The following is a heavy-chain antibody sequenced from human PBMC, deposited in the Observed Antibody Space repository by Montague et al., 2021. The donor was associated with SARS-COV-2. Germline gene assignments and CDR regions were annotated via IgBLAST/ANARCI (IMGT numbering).Heavy chain of an antibody. CDR2: IHHGGST. D-gene: IGHD3-10*01. CDR1: GGSFSTYS. Sequence: SETLSLTCAVHGGSFSTYSWNWIRQPPGKGLEWIGEIHHGGSTNYNPSLKSRVTISADTSKNQFSLKLTSVAAADTAVYYCARLVDGVVPSPILGVGPYYSYYYLAVGGKGTRVPV. J-gene: IGHJ6*03. V-gene: IGHV4-34*01. CDR3: ARLVDGVVPSPILGVGPYYSYYYLAV.